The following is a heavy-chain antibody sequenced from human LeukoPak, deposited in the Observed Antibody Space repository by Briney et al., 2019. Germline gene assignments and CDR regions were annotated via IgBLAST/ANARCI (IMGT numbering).Heavy chain of an antibody. V-gene: IGHV3-7*01. Sequence: GGSLRLSCAASGFTFTNYWMSWVRQAPGKGLELVANIKQDRSEKYYVDSVKGRFTISRDNAKNSLYLQMNSLRAEDTAVYYCARAKLDYGSGSPDYWGQGTLVTVSS. CDR1: GFTFTNYW. CDR3: ARAKLDYGSGSPDY. CDR2: IKQDRSEK. D-gene: IGHD3-10*01. J-gene: IGHJ4*02.